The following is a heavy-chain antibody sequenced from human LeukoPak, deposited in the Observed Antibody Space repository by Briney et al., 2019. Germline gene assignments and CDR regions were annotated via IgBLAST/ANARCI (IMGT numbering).Heavy chain of an antibody. V-gene: IGHV4-38-2*02. CDR1: GYSISSDYD. Sequence: PSETLSLTCTVSGYSISSDYDWGWIRQPPGKGLEWIGSIYLSGSTYYNPSLKSRVTISLDTSRNQFSLKLSSVTAADTAVYYCARGALTGTWFDPWGQGTLVTVSS. CDR3: ARGALTGTWFDP. CDR2: IYLSGST. D-gene: IGHD6-19*01. J-gene: IGHJ5*02.